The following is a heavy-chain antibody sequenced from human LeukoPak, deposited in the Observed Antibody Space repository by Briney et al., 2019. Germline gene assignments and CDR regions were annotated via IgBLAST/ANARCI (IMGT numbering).Heavy chain of an antibody. Sequence: GGSLRPSCAASGFTFSSYAMNWVRQAPGKGLEWVAVIWYDGSNKYYADSVKGRFTISRDNSKNTLYVQMNSLRAEDTAVYYCAKGHYYGSGSLDYWGQGTLVTVSS. CDR3: AKGHYYGSGSLDY. V-gene: IGHV3-33*06. J-gene: IGHJ4*02. D-gene: IGHD3-10*01. CDR2: IWYDGSNK. CDR1: GFTFSSYA.